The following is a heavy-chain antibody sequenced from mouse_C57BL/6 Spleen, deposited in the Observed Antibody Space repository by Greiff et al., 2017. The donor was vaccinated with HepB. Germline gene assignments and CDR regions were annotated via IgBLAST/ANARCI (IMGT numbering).Heavy chain of an antibody. D-gene: IGHD2-5*01. CDR2: ISSGGSYT. CDR1: GFTFSSYG. Sequence: DVKLQESGGDLVKPGGSLKLSCAASGFTFSSYGMSWVRQTPDKRLEWVATISSGGSYTYYPDSVKGRFTISRDNAKNTLYLQMSSLKSEDTAMYYCARQNSNYFDYWGQGTTLTVSS. J-gene: IGHJ2*01. V-gene: IGHV5-6*02. CDR3: ARQNSNYFDY.